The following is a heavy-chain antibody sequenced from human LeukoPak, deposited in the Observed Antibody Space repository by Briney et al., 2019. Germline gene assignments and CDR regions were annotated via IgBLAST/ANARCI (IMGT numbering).Heavy chain of an antibody. Sequence: PGGSLRLSCAASGFTFSSYAMSWVRQAPGKGLEWVSAISGSGGSTYYADSVKGRFTISRDNSKNTLYLQMNSLRAEDTAVYYCVKAGLRGYYFDYWGQGTLGTVSS. V-gene: IGHV3-23*01. D-gene: IGHD3-22*01. CDR1: GFTFSSYA. CDR3: VKAGLRGYYFDY. CDR2: ISGSGGST. J-gene: IGHJ4*02.